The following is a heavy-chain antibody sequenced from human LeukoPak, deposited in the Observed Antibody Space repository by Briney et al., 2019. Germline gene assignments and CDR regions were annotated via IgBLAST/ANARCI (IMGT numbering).Heavy chain of an antibody. V-gene: IGHV4-39*07. CDR2: IYYSGST. J-gene: IGHJ5*02. Sequence: PSETLSLTCTASGGSISSSSYYWGWIRQPPGKGLEWIGSIYYSGSTYYNPSLKSRVTISVDTSKTQFSLKLSSVTAADTAVYYCARIIVVVPASRGFDPWGQGTLVTVSS. D-gene: IGHD2-2*01. CDR3: ARIIVVVPASRGFDP. CDR1: GGSISSSSYY.